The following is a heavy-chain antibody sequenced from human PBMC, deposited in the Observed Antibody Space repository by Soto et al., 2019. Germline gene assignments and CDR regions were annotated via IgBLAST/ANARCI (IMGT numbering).Heavy chain of an antibody. Sequence: SETLSLTCAVYGGSFSGYYWSWIRQPPGKGLEWIGEINHSGSTNYNPSLKSRVTISVDTSKNQFSLKLSSVTAADTAVYYCARSARRRSSSSHGAFDIWGQGTMVTVSS. V-gene: IGHV4-34*01. CDR2: INHSGST. D-gene: IGHD6-6*01. CDR3: ARSARRRSSSSHGAFDI. CDR1: GGSFSGYY. J-gene: IGHJ3*02.